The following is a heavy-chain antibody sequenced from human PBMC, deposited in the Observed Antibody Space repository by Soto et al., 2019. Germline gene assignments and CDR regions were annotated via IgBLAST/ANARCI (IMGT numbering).Heavy chain of an antibody. J-gene: IGHJ3*02. D-gene: IGHD3-3*01. CDR2: IIPILGIA. V-gene: IGHV1-69*02. CDR1: GGTFSSYT. CDR3: ARYPPGGDFWATYAFDI. Sequence: SVKVSCKASGGTFSSYTISWVRQAPGQGLEWMGRIIPILGIANYAQKFQGRVTITADKSTSTAYMELSSLRSEDTAVYYCARYPPGGDFWATYAFDIWGQGTMVTVSS.